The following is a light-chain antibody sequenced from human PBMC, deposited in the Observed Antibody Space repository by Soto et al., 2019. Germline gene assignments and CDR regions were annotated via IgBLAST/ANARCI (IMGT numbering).Light chain of an antibody. CDR3: GTWDGSLSAVV. J-gene: IGLJ2*01. Sequence: QSVLTQPPSVSAAPGQKVTISCSGSSSNIGNNYVSWYQQLPGTAPKLLIYDNNKRPSGIPDRFPGSKSGTSATLGITGLQTGDEADYYCGTWDGSLSAVVFGGGTKLTVL. V-gene: IGLV1-51*01. CDR1: SSNIGNNY. CDR2: DNN.